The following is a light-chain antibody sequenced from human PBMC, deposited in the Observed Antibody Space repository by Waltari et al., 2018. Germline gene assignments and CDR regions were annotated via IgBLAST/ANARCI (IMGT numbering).Light chain of an antibody. Sequence: SYELTPPPSVSVSPGPTASIHCPGDQLGEQYACWSQQKPGQSPVLVIYQDSKRPSGIPERFSGSNSGNTATLTISGTQAMDEADYYCQAWDSSHVVFGGGTKLTVL. J-gene: IGLJ2*01. CDR3: QAWDSSHVV. CDR1: QLGEQY. CDR2: QDS. V-gene: IGLV3-1*01.